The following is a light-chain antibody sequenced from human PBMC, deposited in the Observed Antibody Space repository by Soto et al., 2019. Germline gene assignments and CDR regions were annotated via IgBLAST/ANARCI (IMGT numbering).Light chain of an antibody. CDR2: GAS. CDR1: QSVSSSY. Sequence: EIVLTQSPGTLSLSPGERATLSCRASQSVSSSYLAWYQQKPGQAPRLLIYGASSRATGIPDRFSGSGSGTDFTLTISSLEPEDFEVYYCHQYGSSPRTFCQGTKVEIQ. J-gene: IGKJ1*01. CDR3: HQYGSSPRT. V-gene: IGKV3-20*01.